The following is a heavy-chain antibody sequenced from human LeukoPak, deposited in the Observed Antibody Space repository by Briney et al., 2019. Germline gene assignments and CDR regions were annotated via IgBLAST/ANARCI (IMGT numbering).Heavy chain of an antibody. CDR3: AREGYSSSSDFDY. V-gene: IGHV3-7*01. Sequence: GGSLRLSCAASGFTFSSYWMSWVRQAPGKGLEWVANIKQDGSEKYYVDSVKGRFTISRDNAKNSPYLQMNSLRAEDTAVYYCAREGYSSSSDFDYWGQGTLVTVSS. D-gene: IGHD6-6*01. CDR1: GFTFSSYW. CDR2: IKQDGSEK. J-gene: IGHJ4*02.